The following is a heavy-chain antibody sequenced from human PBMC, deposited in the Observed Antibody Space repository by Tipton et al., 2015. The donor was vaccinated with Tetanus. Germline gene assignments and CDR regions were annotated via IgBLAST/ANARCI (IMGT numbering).Heavy chain of an antibody. D-gene: IGHD2-2*01. V-gene: IGHV3-74*01. CDR2: INPDGRRT. CDR3: ARGLCTSSSCPKHYFDY. J-gene: IGHJ4*02. Sequence: SLRPSCEASGFTFSTYWMHWVRQTPGKGLVWISRINPDGRRTNYADSVKGRFTISRDHAKNTVYLQMNSLRDEDTAVYYCARGLCTSSSCPKHYFDYWGQGTLVTVSS. CDR1: GFTFSTYW.